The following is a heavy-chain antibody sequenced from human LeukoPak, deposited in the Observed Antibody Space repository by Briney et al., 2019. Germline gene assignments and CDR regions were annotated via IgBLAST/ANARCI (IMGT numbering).Heavy chain of an antibody. D-gene: IGHD6-19*01. V-gene: IGHV3-21*01. CDR1: GFSFSSYD. CDR3: AKDRYYDWSSGWYGVLYYYMDV. J-gene: IGHJ6*03. Sequence: GGSLRLSCAASGFSFSSYDMNWVRQAPGKGLEWVSSISSSSSYIYYADSVKGRFTISSDNSKNSLFLQTNSLSAADTAVYYWAKDRYYDWSSGWYGVLYYYMDVWGKEPTVTVSS. CDR2: ISSSSSYI.